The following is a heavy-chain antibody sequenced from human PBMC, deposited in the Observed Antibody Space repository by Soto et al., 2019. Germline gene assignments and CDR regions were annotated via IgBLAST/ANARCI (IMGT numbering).Heavy chain of an antibody. J-gene: IGHJ3*02. CDR3: ARVKYSGYDHDAFDI. CDR2: IIPIFGTA. CDR1: GGTFSSYA. V-gene: IGHV1-69*13. Sequence: GASVKVSCKASGGTFSSYAISWVRQAPGQGLEWMGGIIPIFGTANYAQKFQGRVTITADESTSTAYMELSSLRSEDTAVYYCARVKYSGYDHDAFDIWGQGTMVTVS. D-gene: IGHD5-12*01.